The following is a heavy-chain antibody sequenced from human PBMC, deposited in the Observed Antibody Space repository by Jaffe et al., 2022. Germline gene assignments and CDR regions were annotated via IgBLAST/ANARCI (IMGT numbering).Heavy chain of an antibody. Sequence: QVELVESGGGVVQPGGSLRLSCAASGFTFSTYGMHWVRQAPGKGLEWVSFIRNHGNNKYYGDSVKGRFTVSRDDSKNTLYLQMNSLRPEDTAVYYCAKRDCSSTTCLGLPAEVDLYSYMDVWGKGTTVTVAS. CDR3: AKRDCSSTTCLGLPAEVDLYSYMDV. CDR2: IRNHGNNK. CDR1: GFTFSTYG. D-gene: IGHD2-2*01. J-gene: IGHJ6*04. V-gene: IGHV3-30*02.